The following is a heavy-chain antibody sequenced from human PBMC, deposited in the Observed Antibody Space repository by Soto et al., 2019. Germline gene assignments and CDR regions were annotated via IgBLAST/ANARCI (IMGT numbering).Heavy chain of an antibody. J-gene: IGHJ4*02. CDR3: ARHFGNYDSSGHYTV. V-gene: IGHV5-51*01. Sequence: GESLKISCNGSGYSFTNYWIGWVRQMPGKGLEWMGIIYPGDSHTKYSPSFQGQVTVSADKSISTAYLQWSSLKASDTAMYYCARHFGNYDSSGHYTVWGQGTLVTVSS. CDR1: GYSFTNYW. CDR2: IYPGDSHT. D-gene: IGHD3-22*01.